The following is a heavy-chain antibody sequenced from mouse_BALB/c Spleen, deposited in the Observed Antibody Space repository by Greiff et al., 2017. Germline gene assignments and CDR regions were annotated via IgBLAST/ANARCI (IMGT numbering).Heavy chain of an antibody. CDR2: ISYDGSN. CDR3: ARDWRLDY. Sequence: VQLQQSGPGLVKPSQSLSLTCSVTGYSITSGYYWNWIRQFPGNKLEWMGYISYDGSNNYNPSLKNRISITRDTSKNQFFLKLNSVTTEDTATYYCARDWRLDYWGQGTTLTVSS. V-gene: IGHV3-6*02. J-gene: IGHJ2*01. CDR1: GYSITSGYY.